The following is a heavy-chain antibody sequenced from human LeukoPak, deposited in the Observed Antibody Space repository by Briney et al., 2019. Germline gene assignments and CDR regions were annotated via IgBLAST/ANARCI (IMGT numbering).Heavy chain of an antibody. CDR3: ARGGRDGHNTFDY. Sequence: GGSLRLSCATSGFTFSSYSMNWVRQAPGKGLEWDSSISSSSSYIYYADSVKGRFTISRDNAKNSLYLQMNSLRAEDTAVYYCARGGRDGHNTFDYWGQGTLVTVSS. V-gene: IGHV3-21*01. CDR1: GFTFSSYS. CDR2: ISSSSSYI. J-gene: IGHJ4*02. D-gene: IGHD5-24*01.